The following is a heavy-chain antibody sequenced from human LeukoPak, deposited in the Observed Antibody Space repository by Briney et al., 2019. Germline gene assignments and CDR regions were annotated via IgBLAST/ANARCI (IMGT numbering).Heavy chain of an antibody. V-gene: IGHV4-34*01. CDR3: ARMGAAAGDY. Sequence: SETLSLTCAVYGGSFSGYYWSWIRQPPGKGLEWIGEINHSGSTNYNPSLKSRVTIPVDTSKNQFSLKLSSVTAADTAVYYCARMGAAAGDYWGQGTLVTVSS. CDR1: GGSFSGYY. J-gene: IGHJ4*02. D-gene: IGHD6-13*01. CDR2: INHSGST.